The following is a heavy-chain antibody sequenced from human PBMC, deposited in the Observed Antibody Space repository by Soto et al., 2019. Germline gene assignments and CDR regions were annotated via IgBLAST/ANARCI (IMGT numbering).Heavy chain of an antibody. V-gene: IGHV4-39*01. Sequence: LCGGSISSSSYHWGWIRQPPGGGLEWIGTIDYSGSTYYNPSLMSRVTISEDTSKNQFSLKLSSVTAADTAVYFCARRKNIGGGDFDYWGQGTLVTVSS. CDR2: IDYSGST. CDR1: GGSISSSSYH. D-gene: IGHD3-16*01. CDR3: ARRKNIGGGDFDY. J-gene: IGHJ4*02.